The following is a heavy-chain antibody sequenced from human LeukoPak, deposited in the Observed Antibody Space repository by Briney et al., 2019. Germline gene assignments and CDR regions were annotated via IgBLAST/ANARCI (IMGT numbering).Heavy chain of an antibody. CDR2: INAGNGNT. CDR1: GYTFTSYA. CDR3: ARTRSTYDFWSGYYSFDY. J-gene: IGHJ4*02. D-gene: IGHD3-3*01. Sequence: ASVTVSCTASGYTFTSYAMHWVRQAPGQRLEWMGWINAGNGNTKYSQKFQGRVTITRDTSASTAYMELSSLRSEDTAVYYCARTRSTYDFWSGYYSFDYWGQGTLVTVSS. V-gene: IGHV1-3*01.